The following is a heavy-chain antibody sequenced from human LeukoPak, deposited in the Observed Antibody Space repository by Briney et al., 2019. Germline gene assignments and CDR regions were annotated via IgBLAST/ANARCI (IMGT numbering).Heavy chain of an antibody. J-gene: IGHJ6*03. V-gene: IGHV4-59*08. Sequence: PSETLSLTCTVSGDSISGFYWNWIRQPPGKGLEWIGYIYYSGSTNYNPSLKSRVTISVDTSKNQFSLKLNSVTAADTAVYYCARPKKLGYCSSTSCYSNNYYYMDVWGKGTTVTVSS. CDR1: GDSISGFY. D-gene: IGHD2-2*02. CDR2: IYYSGST. CDR3: ARPKKLGYCSSTSCYSNNYYYMDV.